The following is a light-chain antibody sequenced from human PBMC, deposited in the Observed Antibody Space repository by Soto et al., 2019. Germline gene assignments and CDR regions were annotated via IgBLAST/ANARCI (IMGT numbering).Light chain of an antibody. CDR1: QSVSSN. CDR3: QQYNNWPRT. V-gene: IGKV3-15*01. Sequence: EIVMTQSPATLSVSPGERATLSCRASQSVSSNLAWYQQKPGQAPRLLIYRASTRAPGIPARFSGSGSGTEFTRTISSLQSEDFAVYYCQQYNNWPRTFGQGTKVEIK. CDR2: RAS. J-gene: IGKJ1*01.